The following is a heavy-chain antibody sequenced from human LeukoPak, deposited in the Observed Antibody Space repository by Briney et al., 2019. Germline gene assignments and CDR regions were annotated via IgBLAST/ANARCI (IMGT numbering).Heavy chain of an antibody. V-gene: IGHV3-23*01. J-gene: IGHJ5*02. D-gene: IGHD4-23*01. Sequence: GGSLRLSCEASGFTFSSYAMSWVRQAPGQGLEWVSAISGSGGSTYYADSVKGRFTISRDNSKNTLYLQMNSLRAEDTAVYYCAKEIRWQNWFDPWGQGTLVTVSS. CDR3: AKEIRWQNWFDP. CDR2: ISGSGGST. CDR1: GFTFSSYA.